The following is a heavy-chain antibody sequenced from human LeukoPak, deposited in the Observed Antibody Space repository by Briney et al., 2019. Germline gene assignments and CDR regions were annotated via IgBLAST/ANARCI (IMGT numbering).Heavy chain of an antibody. CDR3: TRDLYGSGSSRGY. J-gene: IGHJ4*02. CDR2: MNPNSGNT. D-gene: IGHD3-10*01. CDR1: GYTFTSYD. V-gene: IGHV1-8*01. Sequence: ASVKVSCKASGYTFTSYDINWVRQATGQGLEWMGWMNPNSGNTGYAQKFQGRVTMTRNTSISTAYMELSSLRSEDTAVYYCTRDLYGSGSSRGYWGQGTLVTVSS.